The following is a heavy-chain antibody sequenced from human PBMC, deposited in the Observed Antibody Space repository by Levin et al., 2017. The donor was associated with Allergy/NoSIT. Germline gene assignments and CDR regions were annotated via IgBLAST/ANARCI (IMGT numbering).Heavy chain of an antibody. Sequence: GGSLRLSCAASGFTFSSYAMSWVRQAPGKGQEWVSAISGSGGSTYYADSVKGRFTISRDNSKNTLYLQMNSLRAEDTAVYYCAKVGHYGWYFDLWGRGTLVTVSS. CDR2: ISGSGGST. J-gene: IGHJ2*01. CDR1: GFTFSSYA. D-gene: IGHD4-17*01. CDR3: AKVGHYGWYFDL. V-gene: IGHV3-23*01.